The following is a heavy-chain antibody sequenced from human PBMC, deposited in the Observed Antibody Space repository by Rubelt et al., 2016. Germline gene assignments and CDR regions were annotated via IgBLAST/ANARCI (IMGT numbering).Heavy chain of an antibody. CDR3: ATDFGDYATPQYFDL. CDR1: RFTFSNYA. J-gene: IGHJ2*01. D-gene: IGHD4-17*01. Sequence: EVQLVESGRGLVQPGGSLRLSCAASRFTFSNYAMSWVRQAPGKGLEWVSAVSSTGVLTYYADSVKGRFTISRDNSKNTLDLQMNSLRAEDTAVYYCATDFGDYATPQYFDLWGRGTLVTVSS. V-gene: IGHV3-23*04. CDR2: VSSTGVLT.